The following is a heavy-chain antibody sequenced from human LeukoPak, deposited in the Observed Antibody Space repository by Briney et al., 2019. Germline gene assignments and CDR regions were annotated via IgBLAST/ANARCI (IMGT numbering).Heavy chain of an antibody. J-gene: IGHJ4*02. CDR3: ARSRIATVDY. CDR1: GFTFSSYA. CDR2: ISYDGSNK. Sequence: GRSLRLSCAASGFTFSSYAMHWVRQAPGKVLEWVAVISYDGSNKYYGDSVKGRFTISRDNSKNTLYLQMNSLRAEDTAVYYCARSRIATVDYWGQGTLVTVSS. V-gene: IGHV3-30-3*01. D-gene: IGHD6-6*01.